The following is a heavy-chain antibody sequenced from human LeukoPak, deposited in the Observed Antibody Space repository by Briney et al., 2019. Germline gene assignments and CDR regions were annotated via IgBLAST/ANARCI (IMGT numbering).Heavy chain of an antibody. D-gene: IGHD5-18*01. CDR1: GFTFSSYG. CDR3: AREGYSCGFDY. J-gene: IGHJ4*02. V-gene: IGHV3-33*08. Sequence: GGSLRLSCAASGFTFSSYGMHWVRQAPGKGLEWVAVIWYDGSNKYYADSVKGRFTISRDNSKNTLYLQMNSLRAEDTAVYYCAREGYSCGFDYWGQGTLVTVSS. CDR2: IWYDGSNK.